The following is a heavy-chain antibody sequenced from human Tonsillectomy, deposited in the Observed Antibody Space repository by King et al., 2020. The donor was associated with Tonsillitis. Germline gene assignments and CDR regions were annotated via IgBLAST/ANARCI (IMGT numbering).Heavy chain of an antibody. V-gene: IGHV4-59*01. CDR3: ARVSTWGLLDY. CDR2: ISYSGNT. D-gene: IGHD3-10*01. Sequence: QLQESGPGLLKPSETLSLTCTVSNGSIRRDFWTWIRPPPGKGLWRIGYISYSGNTYYTPSLKGRVTISIDLSENQFSLKLNSVTAADTAVYYCARVSTWGLLDYWGRGTLVTVSS. J-gene: IGHJ4*02. CDR1: NGSIRRDF.